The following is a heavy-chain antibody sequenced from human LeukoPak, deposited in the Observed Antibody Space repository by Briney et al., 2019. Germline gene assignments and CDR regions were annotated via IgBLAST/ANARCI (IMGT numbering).Heavy chain of an antibody. Sequence: GGSLPLPYSAFGFTFDYYSMHWVRPPPPKGLAWVSCIILDGGSTYYADSVKGRFTISRDNSKNSLYLQMNSLRAEDTALYYCAKGGFYGANPIYYWGQGTLVTVSS. CDR3: AKGGFYGANPIYY. J-gene: IGHJ4*02. D-gene: IGHD3-3*01. CDR2: IILDGGST. CDR1: GFTFDYYS. V-gene: IGHV3-43D*03.